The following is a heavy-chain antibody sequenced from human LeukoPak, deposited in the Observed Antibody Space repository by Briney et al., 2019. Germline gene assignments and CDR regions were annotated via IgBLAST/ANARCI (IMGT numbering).Heavy chain of an antibody. V-gene: IGHV3-7*01. D-gene: IGHD6-13*01. Sequence: GGSLRLSCAASGFTYRGYLMSWVRQAPGKGLEWVANINQDGSEKYYVDSVKGRFTISRDNAKNSLFLQMGSLRVEDTAVYYCARESTAGYNSSWYGFRNWGQGTLVSVSS. CDR3: ARESTAGYNSSWYGFRN. CDR1: GFTYRGYL. CDR2: INQDGSEK. J-gene: IGHJ1*01.